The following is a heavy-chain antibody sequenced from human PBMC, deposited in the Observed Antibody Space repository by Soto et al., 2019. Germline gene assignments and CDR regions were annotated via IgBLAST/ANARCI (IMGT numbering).Heavy chain of an antibody. J-gene: IGHJ5*02. D-gene: IGHD3-3*01. Sequence: SETLSLTCTVSGGSVSSGSYYWSWIRQPPGKGLEWIGYIYYSGSTNYNPSLKSRVTISVDTSKNQFSLKLSSVTAADTAVYYCARDYYDFWSGYVSYNWFDPWGQGTLVTVSS. CDR2: IYYSGST. CDR1: GGSVSSGSYY. CDR3: ARDYYDFWSGYVSYNWFDP. V-gene: IGHV4-61*01.